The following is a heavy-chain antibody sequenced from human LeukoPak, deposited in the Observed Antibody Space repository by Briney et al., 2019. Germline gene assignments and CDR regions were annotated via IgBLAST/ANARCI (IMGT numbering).Heavy chain of an antibody. V-gene: IGHV3-7*03. CDR3: ARGGLEWLSIGPHMDV. J-gene: IGHJ6*03. D-gene: IGHD3-3*01. CDR2: IKQDGSEK. Sequence: GGSLRLSCAASGFTFSSYWMSWVRQAPGKGLEWVANIKQDGSEKYYVDSVKGRFTISRDNAKNSLYLQMNSLRAEDTAVYYCARGGLEWLSIGPHMDVWGKGTTVTVSS. CDR1: GFTFSSYW.